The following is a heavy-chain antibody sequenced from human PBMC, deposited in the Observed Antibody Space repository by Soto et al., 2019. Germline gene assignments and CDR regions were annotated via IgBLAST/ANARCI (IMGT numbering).Heavy chain of an antibody. V-gene: IGHV4-4*02. CDR2: ILHTGHT. J-gene: IGHJ4*02. Sequence: QVQLQESGPGLVKPSGTLSLTCAVSGDSFTSSNWWTWVRQPPGKGLEWIGDILHTGHTDYSPSLRSPVTISVDTSNRQFSLRLTTVTAADTAVYYCARSPRRVDGKWFLDYWGQGTLVTVSS. D-gene: IGHD3-22*01. CDR3: ARSPRRVDGKWFLDY. CDR1: GDSFTSSNW.